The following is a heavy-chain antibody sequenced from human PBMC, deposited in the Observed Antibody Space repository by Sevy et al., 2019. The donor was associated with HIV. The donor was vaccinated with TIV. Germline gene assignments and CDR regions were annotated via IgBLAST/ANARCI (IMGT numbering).Heavy chain of an antibody. V-gene: IGHV3-23*01. D-gene: IGHD3-10*02. J-gene: IGHJ4*02. Sequence: GGSLRLSCAVSGFTFTSYAMNWVRQVPGKGLEWVSGVSGSGGSTYYADSVKGRFTISRDNSRNTLYMQINTLRAEDTAVYYCVKHVAYVNTYLDFWDQVTLVTVSS. CDR3: VKHVAYVNTYLDF. CDR1: GFTFTSYA. CDR2: VSGSGGST.